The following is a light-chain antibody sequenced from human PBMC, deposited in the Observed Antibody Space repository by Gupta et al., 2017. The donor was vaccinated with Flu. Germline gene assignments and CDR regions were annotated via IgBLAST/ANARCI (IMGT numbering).Light chain of an antibody. Sequence: SQPPSVSVTAVQTPSIDCFVDDLDKKHVCCYYQKSDQSPVLVIYQSKVRHAGFPDRFAASASARAATLIITEKQAGDEAYYLCQAWEVDYFIFGGGTKLTVL. CDR1: DLDKKH. J-gene: IGLJ2*01. V-gene: IGLV3-1*01. CDR2: QSK. CDR3: QAWEVDYFI.